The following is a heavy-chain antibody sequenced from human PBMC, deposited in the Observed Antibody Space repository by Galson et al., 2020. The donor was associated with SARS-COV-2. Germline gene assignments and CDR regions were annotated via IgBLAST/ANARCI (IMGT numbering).Heavy chain of an antibody. CDR3: ARSRQDVTMIVVAITAYYHYMDV. CDR2: INHSGST. Sequence: LETLSLTCAVYGGSFSDYYWSWIRQSPGKGLEWIGEINHSGSTKSSPSLKSRVTIAVDTSKNQFSLKLTSMTAADTAVYYCARSRQDVTMIVVAITAYYHYMDVWNKGTTVTISS. CDR1: GGSFSDYY. J-gene: IGHJ6*03. V-gene: IGHV4-34*01. D-gene: IGHD3-22*01.